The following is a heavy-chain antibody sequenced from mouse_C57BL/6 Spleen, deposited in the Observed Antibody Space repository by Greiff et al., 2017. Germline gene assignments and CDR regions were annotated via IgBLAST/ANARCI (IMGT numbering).Heavy chain of an antibody. D-gene: IGHD1-1*01. CDR2: INPGSGGT. Sequence: VQLQESGAELVRPGTSVKVSCKASGYAFTNYLIEWVKQRPGQGLEWIGVINPGSGGTNYNEKFKGKATLTADKSSSTAYMQLSSLTSEDSAVYFCARSGVITTGVKRYFDVWGTGTTVTVSS. CDR1: GYAFTNYL. V-gene: IGHV1-54*01. CDR3: ARSGVITTGVKRYFDV. J-gene: IGHJ1*03.